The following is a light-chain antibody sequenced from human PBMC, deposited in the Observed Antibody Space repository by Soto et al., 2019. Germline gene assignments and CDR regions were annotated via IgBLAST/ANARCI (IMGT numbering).Light chain of an antibody. CDR2: ATS. CDR3: QHYTCRPLT. V-gene: IGKV3-15*01. CDR1: QGIGET. J-gene: IGKJ4*01. Sequence: EVLMPHSPATLSVSPGEGVTLSCRASQGIGETLAWYQHNPDQTPSLLIYATSTRPTGVPARFSGSRSGPYFPLTINRQPAEDVAIYCCQHYTCRPLTFGGGTKVESK.